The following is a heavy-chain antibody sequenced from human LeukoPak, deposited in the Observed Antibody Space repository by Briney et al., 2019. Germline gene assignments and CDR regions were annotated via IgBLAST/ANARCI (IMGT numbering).Heavy chain of an antibody. V-gene: IGHV3-74*01. D-gene: IGHD7-27*01. CDR1: GFTFSDSW. J-gene: IGHJ4*02. Sequence: PGGSLRLSCAASGFTFSDSWMHWVRQAPGKGLVWVSRIHPDGSTTDYADSVQGRFIVSGDNAKNTLYLQMHSLRAEDTAVYYCTKDYWGPDYWGQGTLVTVSS. CDR3: TKDYWGPDY. CDR2: IHPDGSTT.